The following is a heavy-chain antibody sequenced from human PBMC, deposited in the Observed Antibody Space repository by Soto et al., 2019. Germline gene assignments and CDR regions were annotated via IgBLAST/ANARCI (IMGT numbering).Heavy chain of an antibody. CDR3: AGGRGRRGWYAGGWVHP. CDR1: GFTFSSYS. J-gene: IGHJ5*02. V-gene: IGHV3-21*01. Sequence: EVQLVESGGGLVKPGGSLRLSCAASGFTFSSYSMNWVRQAPGKGLEWVSCISSSSSNKYYADSVKGRFTISRDNAKNSLDLQMNKLRAGDTAVEFCAGGRGRRGWYAGGWVHPWVQGTLVTVSS. CDR2: ISSSSSNK. D-gene: IGHD6-19*01.